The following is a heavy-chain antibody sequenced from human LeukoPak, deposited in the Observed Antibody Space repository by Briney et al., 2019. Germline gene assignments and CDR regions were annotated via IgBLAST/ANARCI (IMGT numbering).Heavy chain of an antibody. D-gene: IGHD3-16*02. Sequence: SETLSLTCTVSGGSISSYYWSWIRQPPGKGLEWIGYIYYSGSTNYNPSLKSRVTISVDTSKNQFSLKLSSVTAADTAVYYCARHVAYRPYYYYYYMDVWGKGTTVTISS. CDR1: GGSISSYY. CDR2: IYYSGST. V-gene: IGHV4-59*01. CDR3: ARHVAYRPYYYYYYMDV. J-gene: IGHJ6*03.